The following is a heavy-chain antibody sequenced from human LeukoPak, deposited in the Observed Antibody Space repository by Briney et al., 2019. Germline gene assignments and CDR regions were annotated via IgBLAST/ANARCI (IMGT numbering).Heavy chain of an antibody. J-gene: IGHJ4*02. V-gene: IGHV4-4*07. CDR1: GGSISTYY. CDR3: AREGRSATNGY. Sequence: SETLSLTCTISGGSISTYYWTWIRQPAGKGLEWIGRISSSGGTDYNPSLQSRVTMSVDSSKNQFSLKLSSMTAADTAVYYCAREGRSATNGYWGQGTLVTVSS. D-gene: IGHD3-16*01. CDR2: ISSSGGT.